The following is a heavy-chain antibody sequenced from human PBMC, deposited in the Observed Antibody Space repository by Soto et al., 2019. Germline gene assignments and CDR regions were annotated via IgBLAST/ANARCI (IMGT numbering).Heavy chain of an antibody. V-gene: IGHV4-59*01. CDR2: IYDSGST. CDR1: GGSISSYY. D-gene: IGHD6-19*01. J-gene: IGHJ4*02. Sequence: SETLSLTCTVSGGSISSYYWSWIRQPPGKGLEWIGYIYDSGSTNYNPSLKSRVTISLDTSKNQFSLKLSSVTAADTAVYYCARAQWLVPSEVYYFDYWGQGTLVTVSS. CDR3: ARAQWLVPSEVYYFDY.